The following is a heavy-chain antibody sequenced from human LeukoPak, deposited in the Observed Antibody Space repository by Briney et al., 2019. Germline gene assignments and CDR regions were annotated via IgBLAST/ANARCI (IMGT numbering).Heavy chain of an antibody. CDR3: ARDYIVGYCSGGSCYFFDN. Sequence: GRSLRLSCAASGFSFSSYGMPWVRQAPGKGLEWVAVISYDGGNKYYADSVKGRFTISRDNTKNTLYLQMNSLRAEDTAMYYCARDYIVGYCSGGSCYFFDNWGQGTLVTVSS. CDR2: ISYDGGNK. V-gene: IGHV3-30*03. D-gene: IGHD2-15*01. J-gene: IGHJ4*02. CDR1: GFSFSSYG.